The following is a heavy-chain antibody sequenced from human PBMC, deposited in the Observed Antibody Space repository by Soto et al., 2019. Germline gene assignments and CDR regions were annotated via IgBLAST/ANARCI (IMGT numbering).Heavy chain of an antibody. J-gene: IGHJ4*02. CDR1: GGSISSYY. Sequence: SETLSLTCTVSGGSISSYYWSWIRQPPGKGLEWIGYIYYSGSTNYNPSLKSRVTISVDTSKNQFSLKLSSVTAADTAVYYCARRRYGDYIDYWGQGTLVPVS. CDR2: IYYSGST. V-gene: IGHV4-59*08. CDR3: ARRRYGDYIDY. D-gene: IGHD4-17*01.